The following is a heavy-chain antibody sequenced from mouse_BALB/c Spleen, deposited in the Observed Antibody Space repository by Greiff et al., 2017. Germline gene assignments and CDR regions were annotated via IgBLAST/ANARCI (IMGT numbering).Heavy chain of an antibody. J-gene: IGHJ4*01. D-gene: IGHD2-4*01. CDR3: NRSYMSTTSAMDY. CDR1: GFTFSSYT. Sequence: EVMLVESGGGLVKPGGSLKLSCAASGFTFSSYTMSWVRQTPEKRLEWVATISSGGSYTYYPDSVKGRFTISRDNAKNTLYLQMSSLKSEDTAMYYSNRSYMSTTSAMDYWGQGTSVTVSS. CDR2: ISSGGSYT. V-gene: IGHV5-6-4*01.